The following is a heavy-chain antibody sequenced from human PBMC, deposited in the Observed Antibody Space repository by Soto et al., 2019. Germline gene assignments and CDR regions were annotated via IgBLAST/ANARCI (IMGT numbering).Heavy chain of an antibody. CDR2: ISSSSSTI. V-gene: IGHV3-48*02. Sequence: PGGSLRLSCAASGFTFSSYSMNWVRQAPGKGLEWVSYISSSSSTIYYADSVKGRFTISRDNAKNSLYLQMNSLRDEDTAVYYCARDDVAGSYSAHYFDYWGQGTLVTVS. D-gene: IGHD1-26*01. CDR3: ARDDVAGSYSAHYFDY. CDR1: GFTFSSYS. J-gene: IGHJ4*02.